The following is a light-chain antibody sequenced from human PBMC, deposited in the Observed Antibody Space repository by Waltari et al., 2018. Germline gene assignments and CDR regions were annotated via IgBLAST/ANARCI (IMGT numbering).Light chain of an antibody. Sequence: SALTQPPSAPGSPGQSVTLSCTGTSRHGRGYQYVSWYQQHPGKAPKLMIYEVNKRPSGVPDRFSGSKSGNTASLTVSGLQAEDEADYYCASYAGNNIYVFGTGTKVTVL. CDR3: ASYAGNNIYV. CDR1: SRHGRGYQY. CDR2: EVN. V-gene: IGLV2-8*01. J-gene: IGLJ1*01.